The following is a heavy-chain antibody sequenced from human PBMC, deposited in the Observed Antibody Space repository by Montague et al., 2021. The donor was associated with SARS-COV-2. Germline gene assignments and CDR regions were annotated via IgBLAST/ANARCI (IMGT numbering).Heavy chain of an antibody. CDR1: GFSLSTSGVG. CDR3: AHVGMACSGGSCYPKIKDWYFDL. Sequence: PALVKPTQTLTLTCTFSGFSLSTSGVGVGWIRQPPGKALEWLALIYWDDDMRYSPSLKSRLTITKDTSKNQVVLTMTNMDPVDTATYYCAHVGMACSGGSCYPKIKDWYFDLWGRGTLVTVSS. CDR2: IYWDDDM. D-gene: IGHD2-15*01. V-gene: IGHV2-5*02. J-gene: IGHJ2*01.